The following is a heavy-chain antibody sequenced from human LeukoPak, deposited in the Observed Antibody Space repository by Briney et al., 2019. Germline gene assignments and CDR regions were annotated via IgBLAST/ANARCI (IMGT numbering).Heavy chain of an antibody. CDR1: GFSFSSYA. J-gene: IGHJ6*02. CDR3: ARGCSSTSCRTINYYYYGMDV. CDR2: MSGSGGST. D-gene: IGHD2-2*01. Sequence: GGSLRLSCAASGFSFSSYAMSWVRQALGKGLEWVSAMSGSGGSTYYADSVKGRFTISRDNSKNTLYLQMNSLRAEDTAVYYCARGCSSTSCRTINYYYYGMDVWGQGTTVTVS. V-gene: IGHV3-23*01.